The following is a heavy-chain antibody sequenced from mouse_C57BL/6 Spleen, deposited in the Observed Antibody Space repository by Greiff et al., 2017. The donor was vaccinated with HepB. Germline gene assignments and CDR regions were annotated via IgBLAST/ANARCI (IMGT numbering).Heavy chain of an antibody. Sequence: VQLKESGPGLVKPSQSLSLTCSVTGYSITSGYYWNWIRQFPGNKLEWMGYISYDGSNNYNPSLKNRISITRDTSKNQFFLKLNSVTTEDTATYYCARWTYGSSYYAMDYRGQGTSVTVSS. CDR2: ISYDGSN. V-gene: IGHV3-6*01. J-gene: IGHJ4*01. CDR3: ARWTYGSSYYAMDY. CDR1: GYSITSGYY. D-gene: IGHD1-1*01.